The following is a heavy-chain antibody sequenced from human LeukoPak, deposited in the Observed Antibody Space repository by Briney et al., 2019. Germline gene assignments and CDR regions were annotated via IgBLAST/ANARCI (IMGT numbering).Heavy chain of an antibody. D-gene: IGHD2-15*01. J-gene: IGHJ4*02. CDR1: GFTFSSYS. V-gene: IGHV3-21*01. CDR3: ARDWVVAASTPLDY. Sequence: GGSLRLSCAASGFTFSSYSMNWVRQAPGKGLEWVSSISSSSSYIYYADSVKGRFTISRDNAKNSLYLQMNSLRAEDTAVYYCARDWVVAASTPLDYWGQGTLVTVSS. CDR2: ISSSSSYI.